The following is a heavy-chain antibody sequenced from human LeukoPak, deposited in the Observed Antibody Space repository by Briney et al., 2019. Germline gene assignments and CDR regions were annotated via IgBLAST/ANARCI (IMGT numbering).Heavy chain of an antibody. CDR2: ISYDGSNK. V-gene: IGHV3-30*14. J-gene: IGHJ5*02. CDR1: GLAFSSYS. CDR3: IVFGDSNH. Sequence: GGSLRLSCVASGLAFSSYSMHGVRQAPGKGLEWVGVISYDGSNKYYADSVKGRFTISRDTSKNTLYLQINSLRVEDTAVYYCIVFGDSNHWGQGTLVTVSS. D-gene: IGHD4-17*01.